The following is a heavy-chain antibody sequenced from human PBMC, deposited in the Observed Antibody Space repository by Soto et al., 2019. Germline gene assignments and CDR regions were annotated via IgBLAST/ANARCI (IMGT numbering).Heavy chain of an antibody. Sequence: GESLKISCKGSGYSFTSYWIGWVREMPGKGLEWMGIIYPGDSDTRYSPSFQGQVTISADKSISTAYLQWSSLKASDTAMYYCARRVIAVAGGSYYYYMDVWGKGTTVTVSS. CDR2: IYPGDSDT. CDR3: ARRVIAVAGGSYYYYMDV. D-gene: IGHD6-19*01. CDR1: GYSFTSYW. V-gene: IGHV5-51*01. J-gene: IGHJ6*03.